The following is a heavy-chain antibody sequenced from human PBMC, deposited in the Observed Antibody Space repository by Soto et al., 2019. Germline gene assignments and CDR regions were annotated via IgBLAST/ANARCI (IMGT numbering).Heavy chain of an antibody. Sequence: QVQLVQSGAEVKQPGASVKVSCQVSGYSFTDCALHWVRQAPGQRLEWMGWINTGYGNTKYSDNLRGRVIFTRDTSASTAHMELSSLRSVDTAVYYCARASCILRGVISWFDSWGQGIMVSVSS. J-gene: IGHJ5*01. CDR2: INTGYGNT. V-gene: IGHV1-3*04. CDR1: GYSFTDCA. D-gene: IGHD3-10*01. CDR3: ARASCILRGVISWFDS.